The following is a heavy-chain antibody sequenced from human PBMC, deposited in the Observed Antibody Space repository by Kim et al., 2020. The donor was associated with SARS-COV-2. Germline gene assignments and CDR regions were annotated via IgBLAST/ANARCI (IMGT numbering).Heavy chain of an antibody. CDR1: GYTFTSYA. D-gene: IGHD3-22*01. Sequence: ASVKVSCKASGYTFTSYAMNWVRQAPGQGLEWMGWINTNTGNPTYAQGFTGRFVFSLDTSVSTAYLQISSLKAEDTAVYYCARDGYYYDSSAKASSSVDIWGQGTMVTVSS. CDR3: ARDGYYYDSSAKASSSVDI. J-gene: IGHJ3*02. V-gene: IGHV7-4-1*02. CDR2: INTNTGNP.